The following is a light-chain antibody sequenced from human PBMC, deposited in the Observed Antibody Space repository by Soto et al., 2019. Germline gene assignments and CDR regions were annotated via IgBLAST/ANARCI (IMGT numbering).Light chain of an antibody. CDR3: SSYTSSNTL. J-gene: IGLJ1*01. Sequence: QSALTQPASLSGSPGQSITISCTGTSSDVGSYNYVSWYQQHPGKAPKLMIYDVSDRPSGISSRFSGSKSGNTATLTISGLQTEDEADYYCSSYTSSNTLFGTGTKLTVL. CDR1: SSDVGSYNY. CDR2: DVS. V-gene: IGLV2-14*03.